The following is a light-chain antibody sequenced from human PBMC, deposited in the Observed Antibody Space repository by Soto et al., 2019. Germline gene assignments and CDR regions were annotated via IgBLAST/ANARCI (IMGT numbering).Light chain of an antibody. J-gene: IGKJ2*01. CDR1: QSIDIW. CDR2: KAS. V-gene: IGKV1-5*03. CDR3: QHYYGYSRT. Sequence: DIQMTQSPSTLSASVGDRVTITCRASQSIDIWLAWYQQKPGKAPKHLIYKASNLESGVPSRFSGSGSGTEFTLTISSLQPADSATYYCQHYYGYSRTFGQGTKLEIK.